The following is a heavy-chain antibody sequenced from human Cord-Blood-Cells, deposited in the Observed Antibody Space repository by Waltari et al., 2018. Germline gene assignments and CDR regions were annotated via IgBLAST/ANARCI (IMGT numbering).Heavy chain of an antibody. V-gene: IGHV5-10-1*01. CDR3: AGQYSSSWHGFAL. CDR1: GYSFTSYW. J-gene: IGHJ2*01. D-gene: IGHD6-13*01. Sequence: EVQLVQSVAEVKKPGESLRISCKGSGYSFTSYWISWVRQMPGKGLGWMGWIDPSDSYTNYSPSFQGHVTVSADKSTSTAYLQWRSLKASETAMYYCAGQYSSSWHGFALWGRGTLVTVS. CDR2: IDPSDSYT.